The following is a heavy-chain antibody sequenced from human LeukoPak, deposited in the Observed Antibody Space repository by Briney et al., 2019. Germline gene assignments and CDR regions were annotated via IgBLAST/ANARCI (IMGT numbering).Heavy chain of an antibody. CDR1: GFTFSTYV. D-gene: IGHD3-10*01. CDR3: ARDGITMIRGVLWYFDL. CDR2: ISVGAEYI. J-gene: IGHJ2*01. Sequence: GGSLRLSCAASGFTFSTYVMNWFRQAPGKGLEWVSTISVGAEYIFYADSVKGRFTISRDDSNNALYLQMHSLRAEDTAVYYCARDGITMIRGVLWYFDLWGRGTLVTVSS. V-gene: IGHV3-23*01.